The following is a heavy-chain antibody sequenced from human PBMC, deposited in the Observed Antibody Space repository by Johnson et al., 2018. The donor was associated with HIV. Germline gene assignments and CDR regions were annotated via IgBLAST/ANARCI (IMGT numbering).Heavy chain of an antibody. J-gene: IGHJ3*02. V-gene: IGHV3-30*03. Sequence: QVQLVESGGGVVQPGRSLRLSCAASGFTFSSYGMHWVRQAPGKGLEWVAVISYDGSNKYYADSVKGRLTISRDNSKNTLYLQMNSLRAEDTAVYYCAREGAPSARDFGAFDIWGQGTMVTVSS. CDR2: ISYDGSNK. CDR1: GFTFSSYG. D-gene: IGHD1-26*01. CDR3: AREGAPSARDFGAFDI.